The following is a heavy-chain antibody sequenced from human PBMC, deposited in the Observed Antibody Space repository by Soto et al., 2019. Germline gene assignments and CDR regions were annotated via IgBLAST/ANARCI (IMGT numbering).Heavy chain of an antibody. CDR3: ARDLGGTFDSSGYYYRAYFQH. Sequence: GASVKVSCKASGGTFSSYAISWVRQAPGQGLEWMGGSIPIFCTANYAQKFQGRVTITADESTSTAYMELSSLRSEDTAVYYCARDLGGTFDSSGYYYRAYFQHWGQGTLVTVSS. CDR1: GGTFSSYA. V-gene: IGHV1-69*13. CDR2: SIPIFCTA. J-gene: IGHJ1*01. D-gene: IGHD3-22*01.